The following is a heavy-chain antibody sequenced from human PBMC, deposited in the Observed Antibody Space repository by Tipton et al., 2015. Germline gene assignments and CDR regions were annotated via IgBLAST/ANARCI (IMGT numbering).Heavy chain of an antibody. D-gene: IGHD3-3*01. CDR1: GGSIGSGIYY. J-gene: IGHJ3*02. Sequence: LRLSCTVSGGSIGSGIYYWGWIRQPPGKALEWIGTIYYRGSTYYNPSLKSRVTISVDTSENHFSLKLSSVTAADTAVYYCARHDFWSGYYEDAFDIWGQGTMVIVSS. CDR3: ARHDFWSGYYEDAFDI. V-gene: IGHV4-39*02. CDR2: IYYRGST.